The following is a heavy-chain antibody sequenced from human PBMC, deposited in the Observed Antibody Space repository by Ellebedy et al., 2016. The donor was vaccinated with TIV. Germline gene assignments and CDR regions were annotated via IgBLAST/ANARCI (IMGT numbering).Heavy chain of an antibody. CDR1: EFSVTTNY. CDR3: ARQGNYYESSAYPTNTYWYFDL. D-gene: IGHD3-22*01. V-gene: IGHV3-53*01. Sequence: GGSLRLSXAASEFSVTTNYMSWVRQAPGKGLEWVSVIYSNGGTDYADSVKGRFTISRDNSKNTLYLQMLGLRAEDTAVYYCARQGNYYESSAYPTNTYWYFDLWGRGTLVTVSS. J-gene: IGHJ2*01. CDR2: IYSNGGT.